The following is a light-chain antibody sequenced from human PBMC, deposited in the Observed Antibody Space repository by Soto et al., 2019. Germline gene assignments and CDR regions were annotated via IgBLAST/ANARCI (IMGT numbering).Light chain of an antibody. CDR2: GAF. CDR3: QQYNDLPLT. J-gene: IGKJ1*01. CDR1: QSVSSN. V-gene: IGKV3-15*01. Sequence: EIVMTHSPVTLSVSPGERVTLSCRASQSVSSNLAWYQQKPGQAPSLLIYGAFTRATGIPARFSGTGSGTEFTLTISSLQSEDFALYYCQQYNDLPLTFGQGTKVDNK.